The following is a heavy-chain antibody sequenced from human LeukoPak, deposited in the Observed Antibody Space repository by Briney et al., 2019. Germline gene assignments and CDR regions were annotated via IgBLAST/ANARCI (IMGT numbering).Heavy chain of an antibody. CDR2: ISGSGGST. CDR1: GFTFNKYA. V-gene: IGHV3-23*01. CDR3: ARDYGESYYFFDY. Sequence: PGGSLRLSCAASGFTFNKYAMRGVRQAPGRGLEGVSGISGSGGSTNYAASVKGRFTISRDNSKNTLYLQMNSLRAEDTALYYCARDYGESYYFFDYWGQGTLVTVSS. J-gene: IGHJ4*02. D-gene: IGHD3-10*01.